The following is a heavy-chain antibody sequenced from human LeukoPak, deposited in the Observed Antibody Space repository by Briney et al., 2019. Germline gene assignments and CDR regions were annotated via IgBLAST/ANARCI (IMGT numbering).Heavy chain of an antibody. Sequence: GGSLRLSCAASGFNFISSWMNWVRQAPGKGLEWVANIKQDGSEKYYVDSVKGRFTISRDNSMNTLNLQMSSLRPEDTAVYYCARSVAGITWFDPWGQGTLVTVSS. V-gene: IGHV3-7*01. CDR3: ARSVAGITWFDP. CDR2: IKQDGSEK. D-gene: IGHD6-19*01. CDR1: GFNFISSW. J-gene: IGHJ5*02.